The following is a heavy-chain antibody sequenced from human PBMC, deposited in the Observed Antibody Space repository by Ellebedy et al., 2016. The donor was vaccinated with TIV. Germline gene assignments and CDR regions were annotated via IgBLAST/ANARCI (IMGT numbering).Heavy chain of an antibody. V-gene: IGHV3-9*01. CDR2: ISWDSTNI. CDR1: GFTFSSHW. J-gene: IGHJ6*03. CDR3: AKSNGGGNSYYYYHIDV. D-gene: IGHD4-23*01. Sequence: SLKISCAASGFTFSSHWIHWVRQVPGEGLEWVAGISWDSTNIDYADSVKGRFTISRDNAQNSLSLQMNSLRPEDTAFYYCAKSNGGGNSYYYYHIDVWGKGTTVTVTS.